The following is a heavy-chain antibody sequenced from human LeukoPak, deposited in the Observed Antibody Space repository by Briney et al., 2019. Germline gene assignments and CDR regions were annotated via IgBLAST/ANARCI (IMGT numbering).Heavy chain of an antibody. V-gene: IGHV4-59*08. D-gene: IGHD2-2*01. CDR1: GGSISSYY. CDR3: ALGVPTAIANY. CDR2: IYYSGST. J-gene: IGHJ4*02. Sequence: PSETLSLTCTVSGGSISSYYWSWLRQPPGKGLEWIGYIYYSGSTNYNPSLKSRVTISVGTSKNQFSLKLTSVTAADTAVYFCALGVPTAIANYWGQGTLVTVSS.